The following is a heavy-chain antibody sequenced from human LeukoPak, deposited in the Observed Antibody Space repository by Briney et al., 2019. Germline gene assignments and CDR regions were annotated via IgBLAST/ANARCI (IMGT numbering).Heavy chain of an antibody. V-gene: IGHV3-23*01. Sequence: QPGGSLRLSCAASGFTFSSYAMSWVRQAPGKGLEWVSAISGSGGSTYYADSVKGRFTISRDNSKNTLYLQMNSLRAEDTAVYYCARDRGSTYGYRNSYYSGMDVWGQGTTVTVSS. J-gene: IGHJ6*02. D-gene: IGHD5-18*01. CDR3: ARDRGSTYGYRNSYYSGMDV. CDR2: ISGSGGST. CDR1: GFTFSSYA.